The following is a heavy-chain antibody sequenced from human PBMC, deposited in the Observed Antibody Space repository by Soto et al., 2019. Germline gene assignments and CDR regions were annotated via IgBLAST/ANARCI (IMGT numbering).Heavy chain of an antibody. D-gene: IGHD4-17*01. CDR3: ASPNYGCNPVPFDY. V-gene: IGHV4-59*08. J-gene: IGHJ4*02. CDR1: GGSISSYY. Sequence: QVELQEWGPGLVKPSETLSLTCTVSGGSISSYYWSWFRQPPGKGLEWIGYIYYSGSTNYNPSLKSRVTISVDTSKNQFPLKLSSVTAADTDVYYCASPNYGCNPVPFDYWGQGTLVTVS. CDR2: IYYSGST.